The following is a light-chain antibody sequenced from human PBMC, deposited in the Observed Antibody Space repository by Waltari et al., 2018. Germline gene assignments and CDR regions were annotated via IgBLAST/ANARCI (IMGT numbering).Light chain of an antibody. CDR2: GNS. V-gene: IGLV1-40*01. J-gene: IGLJ2*01. CDR1: SSNIGAGYD. Sequence: QSVLTQPPSVSGAPGQRVTISCTGRSSNIGAGYDVPRYQQLPGTAPKLLIYGNSNRPSGVPDRFSGSKSGTSASLAITGLQAEDEADYYCQSYDSSLSGPVFGGGTKLTVL. CDR3: QSYDSSLSGPV.